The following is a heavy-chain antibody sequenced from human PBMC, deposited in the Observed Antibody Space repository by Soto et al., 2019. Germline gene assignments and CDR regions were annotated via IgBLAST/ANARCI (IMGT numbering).Heavy chain of an antibody. CDR1: GGTVASSHW. Sequence: SESLSLTCGVSGGTVASSHWWSWVRQSPSRGLEWIGNVYHTGDTNFNPSLQSRVTFSVDKSNNQFSLRLTSLTAADTAVYFCAREIVTAGGNNYFDPWGPGTLVTVSS. CDR3: AREIVTAGGNNYFDP. J-gene: IGHJ5*02. CDR2: VYHTGDT. D-gene: IGHD2-21*02. V-gene: IGHV4-4*02.